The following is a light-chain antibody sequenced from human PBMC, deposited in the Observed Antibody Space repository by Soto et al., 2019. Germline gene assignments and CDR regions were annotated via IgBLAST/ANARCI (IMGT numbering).Light chain of an antibody. V-gene: IGKV3-15*01. Sequence: EVGMTQSPATLAVSPGERATLSCRASQSVGSNLAWYQQKPGQAPRLLIYDASTRVPGIPVRFSGSGSGTEFTLTITSLQSEDFAVYYCQQFNNWPPWTFGQGTKVEIK. J-gene: IGKJ1*01. CDR1: QSVGSN. CDR3: QQFNNWPPWT. CDR2: DAS.